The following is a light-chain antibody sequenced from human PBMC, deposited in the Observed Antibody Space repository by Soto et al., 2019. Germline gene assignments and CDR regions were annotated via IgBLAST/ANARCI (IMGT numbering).Light chain of an antibody. CDR3: VLYMGSRISV. V-gene: IGLV8-61*01. J-gene: IGLJ3*02. CDR2: STN. Sequence: QTVVTQEPSFSVSPGGTVTLTCGLSSGSVSTSYYPSWHQQTPGQAPRTLIYSTNTRSSGVPDRFSGSILGNKAALTITGAQAYDESEYYCVLYMGSRISVFGGVTALTVL. CDR1: SGSVSTSYY.